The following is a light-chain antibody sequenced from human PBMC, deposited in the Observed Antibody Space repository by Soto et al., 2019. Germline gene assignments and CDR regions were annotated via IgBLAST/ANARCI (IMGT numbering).Light chain of an antibody. V-gene: IGLV2-8*01. J-gene: IGLJ2*01. CDR1: SSDVGGYNY. CDR3: SSYGDSPVV. Sequence: QSVLTQPPSASGSPGQSVTISCIGTSSDVGGYNYVSWYQQHPGKAPKLIIYEVSKRPSGVPDRFSGSKSGNTASLTVSGLQAEDEAEYFCSSYGDSPVVFGGGTKLTVL. CDR2: EVS.